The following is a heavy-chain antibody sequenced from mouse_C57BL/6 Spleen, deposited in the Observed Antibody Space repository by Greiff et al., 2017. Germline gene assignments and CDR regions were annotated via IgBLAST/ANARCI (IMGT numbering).Heavy chain of an antibody. CDR1: GFTFSDYG. CDR3: ARGGIYYYAMDY. CDR2: ISRGSSTI. J-gene: IGHJ4*01. Sequence: DVQLVESGGGLVKPGGSLKLSCAASGFTFSDYGMHWVRQAPEEGLEWVAYISRGSSTIYYADTVKGRFTITRDNAKNTLFLQMTSLRSEDTAMYYCARGGIYYYAMDYWGQGTSVTVSS. V-gene: IGHV5-17*01.